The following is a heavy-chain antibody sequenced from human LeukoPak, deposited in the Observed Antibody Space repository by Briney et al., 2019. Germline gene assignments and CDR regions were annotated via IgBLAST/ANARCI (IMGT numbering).Heavy chain of an antibody. CDR1: GFSFSSYG. D-gene: IGHD3-3*01. V-gene: IGHV3-33*06. Sequence: GGSLRLSCAASGFSFSSYGMHWVRQAPGKGLEWVAVIWYDGSNEYYADSVKGRFTISRDNSKNTVFLQMNSLRVEDTAVYYCAKDYEGRFWGQGTLVTVSS. J-gene: IGHJ4*02. CDR2: IWYDGSNE. CDR3: AKDYEGRF.